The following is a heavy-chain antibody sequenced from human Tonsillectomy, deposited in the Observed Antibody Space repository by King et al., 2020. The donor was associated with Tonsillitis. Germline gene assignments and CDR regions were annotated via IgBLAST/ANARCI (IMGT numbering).Heavy chain of an antibody. J-gene: IGHJ6*02. CDR2: ISFDGSNK. CDR1: GFTFSRYP. V-gene: IGHV3-30-3*01. D-gene: IGHD3-10*01. CDR3: ARDDCVAGSLYGVDV. Sequence: QLVQSGGGVVPPGRSLALSCAASGFTFSRYPIHWVRQAPGKGLEWVAVISFDGSNKYYADSVKGRFTVSRDNSKNTLFLQMNTLRAADTAVYYCARDDCVAGSLYGVDVGGQGTTVTVSS.